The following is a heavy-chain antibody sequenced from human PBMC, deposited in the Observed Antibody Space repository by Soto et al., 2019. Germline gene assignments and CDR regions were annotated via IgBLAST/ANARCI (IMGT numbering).Heavy chain of an antibody. CDR1: EFTFSSYG. Sequence: GGSLRLSCAASEFTFSSYGMHWVRQAPGKGLEWVAVISYDGSNKYYADSVKGRFTISRDNSKNTLYLQMNSLRAEDTAVYYCAKDEGLAPGYWGQGTLVTVSS. CDR2: ISYDGSNK. J-gene: IGHJ4*02. V-gene: IGHV3-30*18. CDR3: AKDEGLAPGY.